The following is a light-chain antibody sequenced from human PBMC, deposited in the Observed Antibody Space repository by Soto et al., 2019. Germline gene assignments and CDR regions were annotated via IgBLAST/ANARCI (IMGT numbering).Light chain of an antibody. V-gene: IGLV2-14*01. J-gene: IGLJ1*01. CDR1: GSDVGGYNY. Sequence: QAVVTQPASVSGSPGQSITVSCTGSGSDVGGYNYVSWYQQHPGKAPKLIIYEVSNRPSGVSNRFSGSKSGNTASLTISGLQAEDEADYYCSSYTISNTPYVFGTGTKLTVL. CDR2: EVS. CDR3: SSYTISNTPYV.